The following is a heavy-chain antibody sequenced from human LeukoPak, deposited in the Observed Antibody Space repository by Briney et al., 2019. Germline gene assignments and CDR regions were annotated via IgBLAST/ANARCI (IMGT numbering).Heavy chain of an antibody. V-gene: IGHV1-18*01. J-gene: IGHJ5*02. CDR1: GYTFTSYG. Sequence: GASVKVSCKASGYTFTSYGISWVRQAPGQGLEWMGRISAYNGNTNYAQKLQGRVTMTTDTSTSTAYMELRSLRSDDTAVYYCARVGGHSRGYSSGWYDRWFDPWGQGTPVTVSS. CDR3: ARVGGHSRGYSSGWYDRWFDP. D-gene: IGHD6-19*01. CDR2: ISAYNGNT.